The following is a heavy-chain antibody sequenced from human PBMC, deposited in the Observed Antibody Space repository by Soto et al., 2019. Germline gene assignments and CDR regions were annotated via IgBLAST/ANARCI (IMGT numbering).Heavy chain of an antibody. CDR1: GFTFRSTG. Sequence: XESLQLSGAAPGFTFRSTGMHWVRKAPGKGLEWVAVISYDGSNKYYADSVKGRFTISRDNSKNTLYLQMNSLRAEDTAVYYCAKDMVPRTYDILTGYNQWGQGTLVTVSS. CDR3: AKDMVPRTYDILTGYNQ. J-gene: IGHJ4*02. CDR2: ISYDGSNK. D-gene: IGHD3-9*01. V-gene: IGHV3-30*18.